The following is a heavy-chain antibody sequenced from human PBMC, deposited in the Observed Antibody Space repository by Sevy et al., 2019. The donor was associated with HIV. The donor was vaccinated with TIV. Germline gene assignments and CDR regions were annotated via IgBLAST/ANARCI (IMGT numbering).Heavy chain of an antibody. J-gene: IGHJ4*02. D-gene: IGHD2-15*01. CDR3: AKLAVYCSGGSCYLFDY. V-gene: IGHV3-23*01. CDR2: ISGSGGST. Sequence: GGSLRLSCAASGFTFSSYAMSWVRQAPGKGLEWVSAISGSGGSTDYADSVKGRFTISRDNSKNTLYLQMNSLRAEDRAVYYCAKLAVYCSGGSCYLFDYWGQGTLVTVSS. CDR1: GFTFSSYA.